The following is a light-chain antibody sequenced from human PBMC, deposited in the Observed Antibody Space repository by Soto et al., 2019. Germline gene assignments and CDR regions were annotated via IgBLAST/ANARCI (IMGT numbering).Light chain of an antibody. V-gene: IGKV3-15*01. Sequence: IVKTQAPATLSVSPGERATLSCRASQSVGSSLAWYRLKPGQAPRLLIYSASTRATGTPARLTGSGSGTEFTLNISSLQSEDAAVYYCQQYTNWPPITFGQGTRLEI. CDR2: SAS. J-gene: IGKJ5*01. CDR1: QSVGSS. CDR3: QQYTNWPPIT.